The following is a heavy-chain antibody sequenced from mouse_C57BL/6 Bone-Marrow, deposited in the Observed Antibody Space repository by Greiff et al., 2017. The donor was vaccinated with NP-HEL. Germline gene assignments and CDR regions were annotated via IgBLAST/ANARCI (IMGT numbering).Heavy chain of an antibody. CDR1: GYSITSGYY. CDR2: ISYDGSN. V-gene: IGHV3-6*01. D-gene: IGHD2-4*01. CDR3: ARGEEFSDYGFDY. J-gene: IGHJ2*01. Sequence: EVQLVESGPGLVKPSQSLSLTCPVTGYSITSGYYWNWIRQFPGNKLEWMGYISYDGSNNYNPSLKNRISITRDTSKNQFFLKLNSVTTEDTATYYCARGEEFSDYGFDYWGQGTTLTVSS.